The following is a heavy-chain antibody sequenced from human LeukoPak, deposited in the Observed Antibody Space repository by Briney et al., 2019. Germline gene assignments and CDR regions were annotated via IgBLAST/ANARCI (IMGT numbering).Heavy chain of an antibody. D-gene: IGHD6-19*01. CDR2: MIPNSGNT. CDR3: ARGRKQWLAKYYYYYYYMDV. J-gene: IGHJ6*03. CDR1: GYTFTSYD. V-gene: IGHV1-8*01. Sequence: ASVKVSCKASGYTFTSYDINWVRQATGQGLEWMGWMIPNSGNTDYAQKFQGRVTMTRNTSIGTAYMELSSLRSEDTAVYYCARGRKQWLAKYYYYYYYMDVWGKGTTVTVSS.